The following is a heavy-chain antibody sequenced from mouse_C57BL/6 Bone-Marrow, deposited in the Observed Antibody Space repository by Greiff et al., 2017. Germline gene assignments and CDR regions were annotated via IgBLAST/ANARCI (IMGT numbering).Heavy chain of an antibody. V-gene: IGHV5-4*01. J-gene: IGHJ4*01. Sequence: EVQVVESGGGLVKPGGSLKLSCAASGFTFSSYAMSWVHQTPEKRLEWVATISDGGSYTYYPDNVKGRFTISRDNAKNNLYLQMSHLKSEDTAMYYCARGRATVVGGQGTSVTVSS. D-gene: IGHD1-1*01. CDR2: ISDGGSYT. CDR1: GFTFSSYA. CDR3: ARGRATVV.